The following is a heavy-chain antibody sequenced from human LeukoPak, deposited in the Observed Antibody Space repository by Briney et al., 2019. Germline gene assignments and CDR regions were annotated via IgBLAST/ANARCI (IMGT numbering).Heavy chain of an antibody. D-gene: IGHD3-22*01. V-gene: IGHV4-39*01. CDR3: ARARDYYDSSGYYSTPYYFDY. CDR2: IYYSEST. J-gene: IGHJ4*02. Sequence: SETLSLTCTVSGGSISSSSYYWGWIRQPPGKGLEWIGSIYYSESTYYNPSLKSRVTISVDTSKNQFSLKLSSVTAADTAVYYCARARDYYDSSGYYSTPYYFDYWGQGTLVTVSS. CDR1: GGSISSSSYY.